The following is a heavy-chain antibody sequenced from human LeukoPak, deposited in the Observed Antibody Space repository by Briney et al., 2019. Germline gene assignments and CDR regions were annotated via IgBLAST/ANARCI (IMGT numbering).Heavy chain of an antibody. D-gene: IGHD3-22*01. Sequence: AGGSLRLSCAASGFTFDDYAMHWVRHAPGKGLEWVSLISGDGGSTYYADSVKGRFTISRDNSKNSLYLQMNSLRTEDTALYYCAKADITMIVVAAFDIWGQGTMVTVSS. CDR2: ISGDGGST. CDR3: AKADITMIVVAAFDI. CDR1: GFTFDDYA. J-gene: IGHJ3*02. V-gene: IGHV3-43*02.